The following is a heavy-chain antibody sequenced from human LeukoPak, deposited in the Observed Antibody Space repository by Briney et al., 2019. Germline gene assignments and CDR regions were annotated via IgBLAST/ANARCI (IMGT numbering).Heavy chain of an antibody. Sequence: GGPLRPSCAASGFTFRSYSMNGVRQAPGKGLESVSSISSSSSYIYYAHSVKGRFTISPDNATTSPYLHMNTLRAPDTPVYYCARDGPHPYCYYYGMDVWGQGTTVTVSS. CDR2: ISSSSSYI. V-gene: IGHV3-21*01. CDR1: GFTFRSYS. J-gene: IGHJ6*02. CDR3: ARDGPHPYCYYYGMDV.